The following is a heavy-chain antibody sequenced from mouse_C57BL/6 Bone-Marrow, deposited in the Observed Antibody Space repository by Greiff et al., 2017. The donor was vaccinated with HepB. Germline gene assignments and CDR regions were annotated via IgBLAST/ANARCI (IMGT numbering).Heavy chain of an antibody. V-gene: IGHV5-4*01. Sequence: EVNVVESGGGLVKPGGSLKLSCAASGFTFSRYAMSWVRKTPEKRLEWVATISDGGSYTYYPDNVKGRFTISRDNAKNNLYLQMSHLKSEDTAMYYCAREYFDVWGTGTTVTVSS. J-gene: IGHJ1*03. CDR2: ISDGGSYT. CDR1: GFTFSRYA. CDR3: AREYFDV.